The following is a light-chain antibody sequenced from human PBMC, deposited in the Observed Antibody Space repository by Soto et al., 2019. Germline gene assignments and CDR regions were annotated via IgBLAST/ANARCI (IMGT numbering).Light chain of an antibody. J-gene: IGKJ2*01. CDR3: QQLNSDWYT. CDR2: GAS. V-gene: IGKV1-9*01. Sequence: DIQLTQSPSFLSASVGDRVTITCRASQGISSDLAWYQQKPGKAPKLLIYGASTLRSGVPSRFSGSGSGTDFTLTISSLQPEDFGTFYCQQLNSDWYTFGQGTKLEIK. CDR1: QGISSD.